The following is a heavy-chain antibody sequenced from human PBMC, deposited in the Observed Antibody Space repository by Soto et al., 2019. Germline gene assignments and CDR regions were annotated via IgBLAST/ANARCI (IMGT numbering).Heavy chain of an antibody. CDR2: FSGNSGSI. V-gene: IGHV3-9*01. J-gene: IGHJ4*02. CDR1: GFTFDDYA. CDR3: AKDHDTGIATAGTFDY. D-gene: IGHD6-13*01. Sequence: GGSLRLSCAASGFTFDDYAMHWVRQNPGKGLEWVSGFSGNSGSIGYADYVKGRFTISRDNAKNSLYLQMNSLRAEDTALYYYAKDHDTGIATAGTFDYWGQGTQVTVSA.